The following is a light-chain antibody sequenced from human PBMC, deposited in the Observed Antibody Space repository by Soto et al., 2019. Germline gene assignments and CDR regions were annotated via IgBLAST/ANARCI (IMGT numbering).Light chain of an antibody. CDR1: SGHSSYI. CDR2: LEGSGSY. CDR3: ETWDSKV. Sequence: QPVLTQSSSASASLGSSVKLTCTLSSGHSSYIIAWHQQQPGKAPRYLMKLEGSGSYNKGSGVPDRFSGSSSGADRYLTISYLQSEDEADYYCETWDSKVFGGGTQLTVL. V-gene: IGLV4-60*03. J-gene: IGLJ2*01.